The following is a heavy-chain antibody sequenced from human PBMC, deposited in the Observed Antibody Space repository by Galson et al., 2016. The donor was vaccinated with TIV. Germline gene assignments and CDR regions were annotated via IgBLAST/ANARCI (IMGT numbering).Heavy chain of an antibody. Sequence: SVKVSCKVSGGIFRSDAISWVRQAPGQGLEWMGRIIAIFGTANYAQKFQGRVTITADDSTNTVYLELSSLTSEDTAVYYCARLPSYYGSGNHWFDPWGQGTLVTVSS. V-gene: IGHV1-69*13. CDR2: IIAIFGTA. J-gene: IGHJ5*02. CDR3: ARLPSYYGSGNHWFDP. D-gene: IGHD3-10*01. CDR1: GGIFRSDA.